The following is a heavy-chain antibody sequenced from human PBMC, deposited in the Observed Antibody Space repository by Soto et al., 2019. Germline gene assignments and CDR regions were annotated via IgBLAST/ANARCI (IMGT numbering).Heavy chain of an antibody. CDR2: IVVGSGNT. CDR3: AADKAARYYYGMDV. J-gene: IGHJ6*04. CDR1: GFTFTSSA. D-gene: IGHD6-13*01. Sequence: SVKVSCKASGFTFTSSAVQWVRQARGQRLEWIGWIVVGSGNTNYAQKFQERVTITRDMSTSTAYMELSSLRSEDTAVYYCAADKAARYYYGMDVWGKGTTVTVSS. V-gene: IGHV1-58*01.